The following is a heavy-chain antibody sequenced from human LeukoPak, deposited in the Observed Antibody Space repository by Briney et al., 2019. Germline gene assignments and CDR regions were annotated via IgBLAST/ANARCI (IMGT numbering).Heavy chain of an antibody. CDR3: ARDRGGDDFWSGYYTRWYFDY. J-gene: IGHJ4*02. CDR1: GFTFSSYS. V-gene: IGHV3-48*02. D-gene: IGHD3-3*01. Sequence: GGSLRLSCAASGFTFSSYSMNWVRQAPGKGLEWVSSISSSSSTIYYADSVKGRFTISRDNAKNSLYLQMNSLRDEDTAVYYCARDRGGDDFWSGYYTRWYFDYWGQGTLVTVSS. CDR2: ISSSSSTI.